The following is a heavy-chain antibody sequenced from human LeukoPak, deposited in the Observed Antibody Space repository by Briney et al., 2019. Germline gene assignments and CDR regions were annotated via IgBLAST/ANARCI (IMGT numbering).Heavy chain of an antibody. Sequence: GGSLRLSCAASGFTLSTYAMSWVRQAPGKGLEWVSVISDGDSSTYYADSVKGRFTISRDRSKNTLYLQMNSLRADDTAVYFCARARRCGLNDDYGGCFDSWGQGALVTVSS. CDR1: GFTLSTYA. V-gene: IGHV3-23*01. CDR3: ARARRCGLNDDYGGCFDS. CDR2: ISDGDSST. D-gene: IGHD4-23*01. J-gene: IGHJ4*02.